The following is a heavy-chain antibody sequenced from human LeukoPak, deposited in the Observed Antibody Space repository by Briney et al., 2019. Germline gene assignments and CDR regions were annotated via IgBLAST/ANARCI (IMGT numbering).Heavy chain of an antibody. D-gene: IGHD3-22*01. CDR2: IYYSGST. CDR3: ARARDSSGYYNPHFDY. J-gene: IGHJ4*02. Sequence: SETLSLTCTVSDGSVSSGSYYWSWIRQPPGKGLEWIGYIYYSGSTNYNPSLESRVTISVDTSKNQFSLKLSSVTAADTAVYYCARARDSSGYYNPHFDYWGQGTLVTVSS. CDR1: DGSVSSGSYY. V-gene: IGHV4-61*01.